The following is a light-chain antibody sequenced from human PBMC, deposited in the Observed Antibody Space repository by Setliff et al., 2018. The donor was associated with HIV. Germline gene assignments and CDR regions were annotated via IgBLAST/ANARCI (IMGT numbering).Light chain of an antibody. CDR2: KGD. Sequence: QSVLTQPPSASGTPGQSVTISCSGSSSNIGSPYVSWFHQLPGTAPKLLIYKGDQRPSGVPDRFSGSKSGSSASLAISGLRSEDEADYYCAAWDSSLNGYVFGTGTKVT. V-gene: IGLV1-47*01. CDR3: AAWDSSLNGYV. CDR1: SSNIGSPY. J-gene: IGLJ1*01.